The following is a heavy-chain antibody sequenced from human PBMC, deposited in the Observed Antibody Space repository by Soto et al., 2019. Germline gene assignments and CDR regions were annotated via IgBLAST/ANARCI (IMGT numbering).Heavy chain of an antibody. D-gene: IGHD3-10*01. CDR1: GFSLSRHG. CDR3: ARDNGFGESDV. CDR2: ISAYNGNT. J-gene: IGHJ6*02. Sequence: GGPVEGSLQGSGFSLSRHGFSWVGQAPGQGLEWMGWISAYNGNTNYAQKLQGRVTMTTDTSTSTAYMELRSLRSDDTAVYYCARDNGFGESDVWGQGTTVTVSS. V-gene: IGHV1-18*01.